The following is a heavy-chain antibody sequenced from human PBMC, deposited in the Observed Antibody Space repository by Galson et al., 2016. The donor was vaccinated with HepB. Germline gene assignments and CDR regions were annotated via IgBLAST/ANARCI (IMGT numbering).Heavy chain of an antibody. CDR2: INRSGST. D-gene: IGHD3-22*01. Sequence: SETLSLTCTVYGGSFSGYYWSWIRQPPGRGPEWIGEINRSGSTNYSPSLKSRVTISVDTSKNQFSLKLSSVTAADTAVYYCARSFVYDSRTSPVNWFDPWGQGTLVTVSS. CDR1: GGSFSGYY. J-gene: IGHJ5*02. V-gene: IGHV4-34*01. CDR3: ARSFVYDSRTSPVNWFDP.